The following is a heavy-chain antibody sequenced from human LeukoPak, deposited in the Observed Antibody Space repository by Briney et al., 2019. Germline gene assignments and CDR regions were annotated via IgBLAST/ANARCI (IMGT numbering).Heavy chain of an antibody. CDR1: GFIFSSYG. Sequence: GGSLRLSCAASGFIFSSYGIHWVRQAPGEGLEWVANIKQDGSEKFYVDSVKGRFTISRDNAKNSLYLQMNSLRVEDTAVYYCRSPPMVRGVIIDRDYWGQGTLVTVSS. CDR3: RSPPMVRGVIIDRDY. V-gene: IGHV3-7*01. D-gene: IGHD3-10*01. J-gene: IGHJ4*02. CDR2: IKQDGSEK.